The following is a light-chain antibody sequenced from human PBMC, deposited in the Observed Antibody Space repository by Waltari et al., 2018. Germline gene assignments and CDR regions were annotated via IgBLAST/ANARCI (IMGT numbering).Light chain of an antibody. CDR3: QQLNSYPLLT. CDR2: AVS. CDR1: QDISSY. Sequence: IQLSQSPSSLSASVGDRVTITCRASQDISSYLAWYQQKPGKAPKLLIYAVSTLQSGVPSRFSGSGSETDFTLTISSLQPEDFATYYCQQLNSYPLLTFGGGTKVEGK. V-gene: IGKV1-9*01. J-gene: IGKJ4*01.